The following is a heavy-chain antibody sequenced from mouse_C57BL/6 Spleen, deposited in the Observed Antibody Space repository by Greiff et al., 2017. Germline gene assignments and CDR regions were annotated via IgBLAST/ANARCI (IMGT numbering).Heavy chain of an antibody. Sequence: QVQLQQSGPELVKPGASVKISCKASGYAFSSSWMNWGKQRPGKGLEWIGRIYPGDGDTNYNGKFKGKATLTADKSSSTAYMQLSSLTSEDSAVYFCARSPGTVYAMDYWGQGTSVTVSS. CDR1: GYAFSSSW. J-gene: IGHJ4*01. CDR3: ARSPGTVYAMDY. D-gene: IGHD4-1*01. V-gene: IGHV1-82*01. CDR2: IYPGDGDT.